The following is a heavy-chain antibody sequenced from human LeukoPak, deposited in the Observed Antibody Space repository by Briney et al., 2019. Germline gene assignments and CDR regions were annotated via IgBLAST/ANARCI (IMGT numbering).Heavy chain of an antibody. CDR2: ISGSGGST. D-gene: IGHD3-9*01. Sequence: GGSLRLSCAASGFTFSSNAMSWVRQAPGKGLEWASAISGSGGSTYYADSVKGRFTISRDHSKNTLYLQMNSLRAEDTAVYYCAIRPDYDILTGYLPNWGQGTLVTVSS. J-gene: IGHJ4*02. CDR1: GFTFSSNA. CDR3: AIRPDYDILTGYLPN. V-gene: IGHV3-23*01.